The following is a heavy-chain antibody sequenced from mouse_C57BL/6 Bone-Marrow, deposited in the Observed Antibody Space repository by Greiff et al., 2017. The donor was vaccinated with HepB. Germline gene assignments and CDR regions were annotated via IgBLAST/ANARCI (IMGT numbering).Heavy chain of an antibody. J-gene: IGHJ2*01. V-gene: IGHV1-54*01. D-gene: IGHD1-1*01. CDR1: GYAFTNDL. CDR3: ARWVYGSSYGFDY. CDR2: INPGSGGT. Sequence: QVQLQQSGAELVRPGTSVKVSCKASGYAFTNDLIEWVKQRPGQGLEWIGVINPGSGGTNYNEKFKGKATLTADKSSSTAYMQLSSLTSEDSAVYFCARWVYGSSYGFDYWGQGTTLTVSS.